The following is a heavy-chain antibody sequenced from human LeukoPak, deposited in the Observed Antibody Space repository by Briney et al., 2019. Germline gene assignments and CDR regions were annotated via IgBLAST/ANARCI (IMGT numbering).Heavy chain of an antibody. V-gene: IGHV3-23*01. CDR2: ISGSGGST. D-gene: IGHD4-11*01. CDR1: GFTFSSYA. Sequence: PGGSLRLSCAASGFTFSSYAMSWVRQAPGKGLEWVSAISGSGGSTYYADSVKGRFTISRDNSKNTLYLQMNSLRAEDTAVYYCARVGSNYAGGDYYYYYGMDVWGQGTTVTVSS. J-gene: IGHJ6*02. CDR3: ARVGSNYAGGDYYYYYGMDV.